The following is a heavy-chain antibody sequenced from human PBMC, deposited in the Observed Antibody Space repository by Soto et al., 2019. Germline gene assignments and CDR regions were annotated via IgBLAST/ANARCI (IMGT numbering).Heavy chain of an antibody. Sequence: GGSLRLSCAASGFTFSSFGMHWVRQAPGKGLEWVVVISYDGSNKYYADSVKGRFTISRDNSKNTLYLQMNSLRAEDTAVYYCAKALLDYGDFPCYYYYGMDVWGQGTTVTVSS. D-gene: IGHD4-17*01. CDR1: GFTFSSFG. J-gene: IGHJ6*02. CDR3: AKALLDYGDFPCYYYYGMDV. V-gene: IGHV3-30*18. CDR2: ISYDGSNK.